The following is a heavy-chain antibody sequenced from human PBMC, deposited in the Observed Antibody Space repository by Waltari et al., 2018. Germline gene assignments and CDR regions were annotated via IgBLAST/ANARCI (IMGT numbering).Heavy chain of an antibody. V-gene: IGHV3-30-3*01. J-gene: IGHJ4*02. CDR3: ARDRFGYYFDY. CDR1: GFTFSSYA. CDR2: ISYDGSNK. Sequence: QVQLVESGGGVVQPGRSLRLSCAASGFTFSSYAQHWVRQAPGKGLEWVAVISYDGSNKYYADSVKGRFTISRDNSKNTLYLQMNSLRAEDTAVYYCARDRFGYYFDYWGQGTLVTVSS. D-gene: IGHD3-10*01.